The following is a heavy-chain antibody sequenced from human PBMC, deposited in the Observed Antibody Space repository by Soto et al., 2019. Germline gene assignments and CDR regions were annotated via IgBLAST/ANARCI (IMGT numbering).Heavy chain of an antibody. V-gene: IGHV4-59*01. CDR1: GGSISSYY. CDR3: ARGLRN. J-gene: IGHJ4*02. CDR2: IYYSGST. D-gene: IGHD4-17*01. Sequence: QVQLQESGPGLVKPSETLSLTCTVSGGSISSYYWSWIRQPPGKGLEWIGYIYYSGSTNYNPSLKSRVTISVDTSKNQFSLKLSSVTAADTAVYYCARGLRNWGQGTLVTDSS.